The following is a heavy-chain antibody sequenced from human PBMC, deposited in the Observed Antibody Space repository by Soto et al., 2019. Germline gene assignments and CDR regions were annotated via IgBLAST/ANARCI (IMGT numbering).Heavy chain of an antibody. J-gene: IGHJ4*02. CDR1: GYTFTTYG. CDR3: ARGPTDYYDNSGDYFLDY. Sequence: ASVKVSCKASGYTFTTYGMSWGRQAPGQGLDWIGWISTYNGNTKYAERLQGRVTMTTDTTTSTAYMELRSLRSDDTAVYYCARGPTDYYDNSGDYFLDYWGQGTLVTVSS. D-gene: IGHD3-22*01. CDR2: ISTYNGNT. V-gene: IGHV1-18*01.